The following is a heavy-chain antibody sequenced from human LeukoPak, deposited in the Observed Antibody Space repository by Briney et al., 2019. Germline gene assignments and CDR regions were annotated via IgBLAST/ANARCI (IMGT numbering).Heavy chain of an antibody. CDR3: AKVTGWSAYYYYMDV. J-gene: IGHJ6*03. CDR2: INGGGTST. Sequence: AGGSLGLSCAASGFSFAGYAMSWVRQAPGKGLEWVSGINGGGTSTYYADSVKGRFTISRDNSKNTVYLQVNSLRAEDTAIFYCAKVTGWSAYYYYMDVWGKGTTVTVSS. V-gene: IGHV3-23*01. CDR1: GFSFAGYA. D-gene: IGHD2-15*01.